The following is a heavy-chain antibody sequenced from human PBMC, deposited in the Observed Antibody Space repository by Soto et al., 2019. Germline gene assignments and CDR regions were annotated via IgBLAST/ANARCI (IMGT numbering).Heavy chain of an antibody. CDR3: ARDYSPEGWDY. CDR1: GFTFSSYG. D-gene: IGHD4-4*01. J-gene: IGHJ4*02. Sequence: QVQLVESGGGVVQPGRSLRLSCAASGFTFSSYGMHWVRQAPGKGLEWVAVIWYDGSKKFYVDSVKGRFIISRDNSKKTMYLQMNSLRAEDTAVYYCARDYSPEGWDYWGQGTPVTVSS. CDR2: IWYDGSKK. V-gene: IGHV3-33*01.